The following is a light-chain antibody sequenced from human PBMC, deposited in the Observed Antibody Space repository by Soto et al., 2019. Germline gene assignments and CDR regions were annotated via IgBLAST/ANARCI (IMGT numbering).Light chain of an antibody. CDR1: SSDIGAYNS. CDR2: EVS. J-gene: IGLJ1*01. Sequence: QSALTQPASVSGSPGQSITISCTGASSDIGAYNSVSWYQQHPDKAPKLMIYEVSYRPSGVSNRFSGSKSGNTASLTISGLHAEDEADYYCSSYTSTSTYLFGTGTKVTVL. CDR3: SSYTSTSTYL. V-gene: IGLV2-14*03.